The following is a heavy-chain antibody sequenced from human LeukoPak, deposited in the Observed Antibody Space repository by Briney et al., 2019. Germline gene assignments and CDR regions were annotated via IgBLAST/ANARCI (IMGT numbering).Heavy chain of an antibody. J-gene: IGHJ4*02. CDR1: GFTFSLYG. V-gene: IGHV3-30*18. D-gene: IGHD6-19*01. Sequence: GGSLRLSCAASGFTFSLYGMHWVRQAPGKGLEWVAVISYDGSNKYYADSVKGRFTISRDNSKNTLYLQMNSLRAEDTAVYYCAKDIAVAGGVFDYWGQGTLVTVSS. CDR3: AKDIAVAGGVFDY. CDR2: ISYDGSNK.